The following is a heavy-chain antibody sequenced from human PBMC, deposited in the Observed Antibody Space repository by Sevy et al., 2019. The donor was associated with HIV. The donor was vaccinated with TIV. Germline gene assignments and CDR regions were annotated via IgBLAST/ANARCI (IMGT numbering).Heavy chain of an antibody. V-gene: IGHV3-23*01. CDR1: GFTFSSYA. J-gene: IGHJ4*02. D-gene: IGHD1-1*01. CDR3: AKVEGGYVDY. CDR2: ISGSGGRT. Sequence: GGSLRLSCAASGFTFSSYAMSWVRQAPGKGLEWVSAISGSGGRTYYEDSVKGRFTLSRDNSKNTLYLQMNRLRAKDTAVYYCAKVEGGYVDYWGQGTLVTVSS.